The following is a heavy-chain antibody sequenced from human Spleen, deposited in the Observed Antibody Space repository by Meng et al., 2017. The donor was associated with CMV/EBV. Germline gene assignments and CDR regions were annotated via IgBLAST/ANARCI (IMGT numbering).Heavy chain of an antibody. CDR2: IYYSGST. CDR1: SISSGDYY. V-gene: IGHV4-30-4*08. CDR3: ARAVPIGLYSSSSVDY. D-gene: IGHD6-6*01. J-gene: IGHJ4*02. Sequence: SISSGDYYWSWIRQPPGKGLEWIGYIYYSGSTYYNPSLKSRVTISVDTSKNQFSLKLSSVTVADTAVYYCARAVPIGLYSSSSVDYWGQGTLVTVSS.